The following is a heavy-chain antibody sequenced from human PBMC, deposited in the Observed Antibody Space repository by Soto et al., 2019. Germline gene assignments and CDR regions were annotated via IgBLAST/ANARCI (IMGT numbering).Heavy chain of an antibody. J-gene: IGHJ3*02. Sequence: GGSLRLSCAASGFTFSSYGMHWVRQAPGKGLEWVAVISYDGSNKYYADSVKGRFTISRDNSKNTLYLQMNSLRAEDTAVYYCATVTTSGAFDIWGQGTMVTVSS. D-gene: IGHD4-17*01. CDR2: ISYDGSNK. V-gene: IGHV3-30*03. CDR3: ATVTTSGAFDI. CDR1: GFTFSSYG.